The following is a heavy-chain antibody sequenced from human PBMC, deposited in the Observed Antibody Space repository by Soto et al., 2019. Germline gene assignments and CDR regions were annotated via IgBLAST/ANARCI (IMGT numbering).Heavy chain of an antibody. CDR2: IYYSGST. V-gene: IGHV4-59*08. D-gene: IGHD2-15*01. J-gene: IGHJ4*02. CDR1: GGSISSYY. Sequence: QVQLQESGPGLVKPSETLSLTCTVSGGSISSYYWSWIRQAPGKGLEWIGYIYYSGSTNYNPSLKSRVTISVDTSKNQFSLMLSSVTAADTAVYYCSRRYGGTFDYWGQGTLVTVSS. CDR3: SRRYGGTFDY.